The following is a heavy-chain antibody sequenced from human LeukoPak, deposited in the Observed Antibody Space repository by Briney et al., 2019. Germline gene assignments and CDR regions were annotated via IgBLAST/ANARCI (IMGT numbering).Heavy chain of an antibody. CDR1: GFTFSSFA. V-gene: IGHV3-23*01. CDR3: AKDRPVLMVYATSPHYFDY. Sequence: GGSLRLSCAASGFTFSSFAMSWVRQAPGKGLEWVSAISGSGGNTYYADSVKGRFTISRDNSKNTLYLQMNSLGAEDTAVYYCAKDRPVLMVYATSPHYFDYWGQGTLVTVSS. D-gene: IGHD2-8*01. J-gene: IGHJ4*02. CDR2: ISGSGGNT.